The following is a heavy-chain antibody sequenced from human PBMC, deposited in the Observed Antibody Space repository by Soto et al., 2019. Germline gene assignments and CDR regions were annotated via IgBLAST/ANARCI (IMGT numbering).Heavy chain of an antibody. CDR3: ARGLTYYDFWSGYYSPNDAFDS. CDR1: GGSISSGGYY. V-gene: IGHV4-31*03. Sequence: PSETLSLTCTVSGGSISSGGYYWSWIRQHPGKGLEWIGYIYYSGSTYYNPSLKRRVTISVDTPKNQFSLKLSSVTAADTAVYYCARGLTYYDFWSGYYSPNDAFDSWGQGTMVTVTS. CDR2: IYYSGST. D-gene: IGHD3-3*01. J-gene: IGHJ3*02.